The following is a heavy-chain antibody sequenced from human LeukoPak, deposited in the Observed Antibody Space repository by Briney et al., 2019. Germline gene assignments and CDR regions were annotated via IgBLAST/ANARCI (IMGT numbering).Heavy chain of an antibody. CDR1: GGSFSGYY. Sequence: ASETLSLTCAVYGGSFSGYYWSWIRQPPGKGLEWIGEINHSGSTNYNPSLKSRVTISVDTSKNQFSLKLSSVTAADTAVYYYARGRPDIVVVPAAIYYWGQGTLVTVSS. J-gene: IGHJ4*02. CDR2: INHSGST. CDR3: ARGRPDIVVVPAAIYY. V-gene: IGHV4-34*01. D-gene: IGHD2-2*01.